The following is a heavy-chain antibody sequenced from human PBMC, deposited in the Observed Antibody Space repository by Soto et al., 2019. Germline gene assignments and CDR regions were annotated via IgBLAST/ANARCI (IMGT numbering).Heavy chain of an antibody. Sequence: PSETLSLTCAVYCGSFSGYYWSWIRQPPGKGLEWIGEINHSGSTNYNPSLKSRVTISVDTSKNQFSLKLSSVTAADTAVYYCARGWGGSEQSYYYYYGMDVWGQGTTVTVSS. CDR3: ARGWGGSEQSYYYYYGMDV. J-gene: IGHJ6*02. V-gene: IGHV4-34*01. CDR2: INHSGST. D-gene: IGHD6-25*01. CDR1: CGSFSGYY.